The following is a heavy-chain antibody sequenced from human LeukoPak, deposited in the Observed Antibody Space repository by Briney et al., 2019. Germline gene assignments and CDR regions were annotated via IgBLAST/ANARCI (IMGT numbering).Heavy chain of an antibody. CDR1: GFTFSTYW. V-gene: IGHV3-74*01. J-gene: IGHJ3*02. CDR3: AGEAALEVFDI. Sequence: GGSLRLSCAASGFTFSTYWMHWVRQAPGKGLVWVSRINSDGSSANYADSVKGRFTISRDNSKNTLYLQMNSLRAEDTAVYFCAGEAALEVFDIWGQGTWVTVSS. D-gene: IGHD6-13*01. CDR2: INSDGSSA.